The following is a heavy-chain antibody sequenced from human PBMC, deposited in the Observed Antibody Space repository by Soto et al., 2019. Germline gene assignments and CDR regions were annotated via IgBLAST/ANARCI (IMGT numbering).Heavy chain of an antibody. V-gene: IGHV4-34*01. CDR3: LMVTYSGMDV. Sequence: SETLSLTCAVGGSPVNTYYWTWIRQPPGKGLEWVGEINNRGNTNYNPSLKSRLTVSLDTSKTQFSLKLTSVTAADTAVYYCLMVTYSGMDVWGQGTTVTVSS. J-gene: IGHJ6*02. CDR2: INNRGNT. CDR1: GSPVNTYY. D-gene: IGHD3-10*01.